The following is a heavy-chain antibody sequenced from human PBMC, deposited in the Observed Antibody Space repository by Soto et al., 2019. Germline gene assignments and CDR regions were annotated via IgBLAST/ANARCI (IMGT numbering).Heavy chain of an antibody. Sequence: GESLKISCKGSGYSFTSYWIGWVRQMPGKGLEWMGIIYPGDSDTRYSPSFQGQVTISADKSISTAYLQWSSLKASDTAMYYCARYQEDLEWLLAQGWFDPWGQGTLVTVSS. V-gene: IGHV5-51*01. CDR3: ARYQEDLEWLLAQGWFDP. CDR1: GYSFTSYW. J-gene: IGHJ5*02. D-gene: IGHD3-3*01. CDR2: IYPGDSDT.